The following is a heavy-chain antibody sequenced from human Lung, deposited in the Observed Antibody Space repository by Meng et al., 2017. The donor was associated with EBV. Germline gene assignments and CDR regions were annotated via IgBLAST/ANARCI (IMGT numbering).Heavy chain of an antibody. V-gene: IGHV3-21*01. Sequence: EVPLVESGGXLVKPGGSLRLSCAASGFTFSSYNMNWVRQAPGKGLEWVSFISTSTSYIYYADSVKGRFTISRDNAKNSLYLQMNSLRAEDTAVYYCARDLRSNGSHFGGQGTLVTVSS. CDR1: GFTFSSYN. CDR3: ARDLRSNGSHF. J-gene: IGHJ4*02. CDR2: ISTSTSYI. D-gene: IGHD3-16*01.